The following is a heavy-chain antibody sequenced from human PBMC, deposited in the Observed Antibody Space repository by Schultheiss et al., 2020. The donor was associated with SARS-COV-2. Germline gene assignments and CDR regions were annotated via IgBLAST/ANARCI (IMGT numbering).Heavy chain of an antibody. CDR1: GGSISSGGYS. CDR3: ASSVYSSSLPIDYYYYYMDV. J-gene: IGHJ6*03. V-gene: IGHV4-30-2*01. D-gene: IGHD6-6*01. Sequence: LRLSCAVSGGSISSGGYSWSWIRQPPGKGLEWIGEINHSGSTNYNPSLKSRVTISVDTSKNQFSLKLSSVTAADTAVYYCASSVYSSSLPIDYYYYYMDVWGKGTTVTVSS. CDR2: INHSGST.